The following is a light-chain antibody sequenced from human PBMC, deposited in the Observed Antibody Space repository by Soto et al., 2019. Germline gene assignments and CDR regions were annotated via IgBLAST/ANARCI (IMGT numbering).Light chain of an antibody. J-gene: IGLJ2*01. V-gene: IGLV2-11*01. CDR1: TSDVGGNDY. Sequence: QSALTQPRSVSGSPGQSVTISCTGTTSDVGGNDYVSWYQQHPGKAPKLMIYDVSKRPSGVPDRFSGSKSGNTASLTIFGLQAEDEADYYCCSYAGAYTFGAFGGGTKLTVL. CDR2: DVS. CDR3: CSYAGAYTFGA.